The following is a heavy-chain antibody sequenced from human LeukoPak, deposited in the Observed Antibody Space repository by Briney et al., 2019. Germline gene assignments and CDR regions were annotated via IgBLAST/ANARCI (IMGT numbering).Heavy chain of an antibody. CDR2: IYYSGST. J-gene: IGHJ4*02. CDR3: ARHVWLQPFDY. CDR1: GGSMNSYY. Sequence: PSETLSLTCSVSGGSMNSYYWSWIRQSPGKGLEWIGYIYYSGSTNYNPSLKSRVTTSVDTSKNQFSLKLSSVTAANTAVYYCARHVWLQPFDYWGQGTLVTVSS. V-gene: IGHV4-59*08. D-gene: IGHD3-9*01.